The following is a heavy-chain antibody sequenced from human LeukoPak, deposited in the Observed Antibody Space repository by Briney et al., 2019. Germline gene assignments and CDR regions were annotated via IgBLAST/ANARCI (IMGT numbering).Heavy chain of an antibody. Sequence: GRSLRLSCAASGFTFSSYAMHWVRQAPGKGLEWVAVISYDGSNKYYADSVKGGLTISRDNFKNTLYMQKNSLRAEETAVYYCARDLWEYYYDSSGYQSPFGCWGQGTLVTVSS. V-gene: IGHV3-30*04. D-gene: IGHD3-22*01. CDR3: ARDLWEYYYDSSGYQSPFGC. J-gene: IGHJ4*02. CDR1: GFTFSSYA. CDR2: ISYDGSNK.